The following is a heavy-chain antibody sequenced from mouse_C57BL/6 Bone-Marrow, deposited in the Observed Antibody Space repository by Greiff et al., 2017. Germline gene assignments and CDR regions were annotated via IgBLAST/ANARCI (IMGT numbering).Heavy chain of an antibody. Sequence: DVQLQESGPGLVKPSPSLTLSCTVTGYSITSGYYWNLIRQFPGNKLERMGYIRYDGSNNYNPSLKNRISITHDTSKNQFYLKLNSVTTEDTATYYSAGDGCDYAMGYWGQGTSVTVSS. CDR3: AGDGCDYAMGY. V-gene: IGHV3-6*01. J-gene: IGHJ4*01. CDR1: GYSITSGYY. CDR2: IRYDGSN.